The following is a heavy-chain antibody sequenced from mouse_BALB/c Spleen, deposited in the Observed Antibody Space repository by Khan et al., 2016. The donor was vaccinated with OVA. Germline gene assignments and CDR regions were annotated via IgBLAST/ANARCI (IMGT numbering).Heavy chain of an antibody. CDR2: IWGDEGI. V-gene: IGHV2-3*01. CDR1: GFSLTSYG. J-gene: IGHJ2*01. Sequence: QVQLKQSGPGLVAPSQSLSITCTVSGFSLTSYGVSWVRQPPGKGLEWLGVIWGDEGITYHSVLKSRLTIIKDNSKSLVFLKLNSLQTDDTATYYCAKLRVFYFDYWGQGTTLTVSA. CDR3: AKLRVFYFDY.